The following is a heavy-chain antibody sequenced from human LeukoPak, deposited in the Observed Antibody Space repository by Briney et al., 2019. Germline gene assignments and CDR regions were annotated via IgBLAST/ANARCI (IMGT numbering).Heavy chain of an antibody. CDR3: ARDLSSYPDAGFDY. Sequence: ASVKVSCKASGYTLTSYGISWVRQAPGQGLEWMGWISAYNGNTNYAQKLQGRVTMTTDTSTSTAYMELRSLRSDDTAVYYCARDLSSYPDAGFDYWGQGTLVTVSS. V-gene: IGHV1-18*01. CDR1: GYTLTSYG. CDR2: ISAYNGNT. J-gene: IGHJ4*02. D-gene: IGHD1-14*01.